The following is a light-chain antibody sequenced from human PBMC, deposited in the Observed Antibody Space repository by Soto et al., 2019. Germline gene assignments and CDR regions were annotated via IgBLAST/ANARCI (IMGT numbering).Light chain of an antibody. V-gene: IGKV3-15*01. CDR3: QPYNNWPPAWT. J-gene: IGKJ1*01. CDR2: GAS. Sequence: EIVMTQSPATLSVSPGERATLSCRASQSVRNNLAWYQQKPGQAPRLLIYGASTRATGIPARFSGSGSGTEFTLTISSLQSEDFALYYCQPYNNWPPAWTFGQGTKVEIK. CDR1: QSVRNN.